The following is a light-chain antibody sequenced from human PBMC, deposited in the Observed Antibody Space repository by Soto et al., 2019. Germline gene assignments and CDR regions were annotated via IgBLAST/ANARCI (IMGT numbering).Light chain of an antibody. Sequence: EIVLTQSPATLSLSPGERATLSCRASQSVRRYLAWYQQKPGQAPRLLIYGASSRATGIPDRFSGSGSGTDFTLTISDVQPEDFALYYCHQRQSWPRTFGQGTKVDIK. CDR2: GAS. CDR1: QSVRRY. CDR3: HQRQSWPRT. J-gene: IGKJ1*01. V-gene: IGKV3-11*01.